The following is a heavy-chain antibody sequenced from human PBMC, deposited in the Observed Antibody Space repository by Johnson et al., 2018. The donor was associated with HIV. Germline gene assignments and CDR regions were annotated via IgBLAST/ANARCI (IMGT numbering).Heavy chain of an antibody. CDR1: GFSFSSYW. V-gene: IGHV3-21*01. J-gene: IGHJ3*02. CDR3: AKDTRGSRSAFDI. CDR2: IRGSGSSI. D-gene: IGHD2-15*01. Sequence: VQLVESGGGLVQPGGSLRLSCAASGFSFSSYWMSWVRQAPGEGLEWVSAIRGSGSSIYYAVSVKGRFTISRDNAKNSLYLQMNSLRAEDTAVYYCAKDTRGSRSAFDIWGQGTMVTVSS.